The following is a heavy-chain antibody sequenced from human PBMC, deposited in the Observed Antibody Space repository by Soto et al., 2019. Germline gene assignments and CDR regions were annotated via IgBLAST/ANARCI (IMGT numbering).Heavy chain of an antibody. CDR1: GFTFSSYA. Sequence: EVQLLESGGGLVQPGGSLRLSCAASGFTFSSYAMSWVRQAPGKGLEWVSAISGSGGSTYYADSVKGRFTISRDNSKNTLYLQMNILRAEDTAVYYCAKGAYYDILTGYSFPPFDIWGQGTMVTVSS. CDR3: AKGAYYDILTGYSFPPFDI. D-gene: IGHD3-9*01. CDR2: ISGSGGST. V-gene: IGHV3-23*01. J-gene: IGHJ3*02.